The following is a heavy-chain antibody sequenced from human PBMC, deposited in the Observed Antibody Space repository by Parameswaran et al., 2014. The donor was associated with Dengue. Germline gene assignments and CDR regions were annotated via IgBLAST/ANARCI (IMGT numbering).Heavy chain of an antibody. CDR2: ISSSSSTI. CDR3: ARAPSLWFGEYTH. D-gene: IGHD3-10*01. J-gene: IGHJ1*01. Sequence: VRQMPGKGLEWVSYISSSSSTIYYADSVKGRFTISRDNAKNSLYLQMNSLRAEDTAVYYCARAPSLWFGEYTHWGQGTLVTVSS. V-gene: IGHV3-48*04.